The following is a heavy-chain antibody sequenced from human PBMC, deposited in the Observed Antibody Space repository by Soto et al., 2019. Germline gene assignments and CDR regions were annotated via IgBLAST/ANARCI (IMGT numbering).Heavy chain of an antibody. D-gene: IGHD2-15*01. CDR2: IIPIFGTA. CDR1: GGTFSSYA. CDR3: ARHYKAVVVAAATPYYGMDV. V-gene: IGHV1-69*13. J-gene: IGHJ6*02. Sequence: SVKVSCKASGGTFSSYAISWLRQAPGQGLEWMGGIIPIFGTANYAQKFQGRVTITADESTSTAYMELSSLRSEDTAVYYCARHYKAVVVAAATPYYGMDVWGQGTTVTDSS.